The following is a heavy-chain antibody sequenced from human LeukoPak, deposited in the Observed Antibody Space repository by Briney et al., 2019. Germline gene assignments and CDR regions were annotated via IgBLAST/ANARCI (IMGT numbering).Heavy chain of an antibody. CDR3: ARVGYCSGGSCYSPHYYYYYYMDV. J-gene: IGHJ6*03. Sequence: SETLSLTCTVSGGSISSYYWSWIRQPPGKGLEWIGYIYYSGSTNYNPSLKSRVTISVDTSKNQFSLKLSPVTAADTAVYYCARVGYCSGGSCYSPHYYYYYYMDVWGKGTTVTVSS. D-gene: IGHD2-15*01. CDR2: IYYSGST. V-gene: IGHV4-59*01. CDR1: GGSISSYY.